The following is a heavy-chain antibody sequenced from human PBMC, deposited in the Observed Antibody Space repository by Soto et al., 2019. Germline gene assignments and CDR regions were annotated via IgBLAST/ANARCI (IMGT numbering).Heavy chain of an antibody. Sequence: QVQLVQSGAEVKKPGASVKVSCKASGYTFTSYDINWVRQATGQGLEWMGWMNPNSGNTGYAQKCQGRVTXXRDTPINTAYMELSSLRPEDTAVYYCARVPGYSTGWGQGTLVTVS. CDR1: GYTFTSYD. J-gene: IGHJ4*02. D-gene: IGHD2-8*02. CDR2: MNPNSGNT. CDR3: ARVPGYSTG. V-gene: IGHV1-8*01.